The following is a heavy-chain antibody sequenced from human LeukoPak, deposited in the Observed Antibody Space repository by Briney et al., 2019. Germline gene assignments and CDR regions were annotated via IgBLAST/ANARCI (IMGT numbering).Heavy chain of an antibody. Sequence: ASVKVSCKASGYTFTSYYMHWVRQAPGQGLEWMGIINPSGGSTGYAQKFKGRVTMTRDTSTSTVYMELSSLRSEDTAVYYCARGHYDFWSGFPSNWFDHWGQGTLVTVSS. D-gene: IGHD3-3*01. CDR2: INPSGGST. J-gene: IGHJ5*02. CDR1: GYTFTSYY. CDR3: ARGHYDFWSGFPSNWFDH. V-gene: IGHV1-46*01.